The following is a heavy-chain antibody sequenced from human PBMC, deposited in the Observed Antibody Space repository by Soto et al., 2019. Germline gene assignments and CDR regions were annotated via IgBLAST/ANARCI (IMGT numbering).Heavy chain of an antibody. CDR2: ISGSGGST. CDR3: AYSSTPFDY. V-gene: IGHV3-23*01. J-gene: IGHJ4*02. Sequence: EVQLLESGGGLVQPGGSLRLSCAASGFTFSSYAMSWVRQAPGKGLEWVSAISGSGGSTYYADSVKGRFTISRDNSTNPLYLQMDSLRAEDTAVYYCAYSSTPFDYWGQGTLVTVSS. D-gene: IGHD6-13*01. CDR1: GFTFSSYA.